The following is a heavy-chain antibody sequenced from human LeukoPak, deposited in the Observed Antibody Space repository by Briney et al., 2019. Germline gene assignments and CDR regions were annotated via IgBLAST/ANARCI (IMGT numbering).Heavy chain of an antibody. Sequence: SETLSLTCTVSGGSISSSSYYWGWIRQPPGKGLEWIGSIHFGGSTYYNPSLKSRVTVSVDTSKNQFSLKLSSVTAADTAVYYCARGYGQGTPGLYYYYYMDVWGKGTTVTISS. CDR3: ARGYGQGTPGLYYYYYMDV. CDR2: IHFGGST. CDR1: GGSISSSSYY. V-gene: IGHV4-39*07. D-gene: IGHD4-17*01. J-gene: IGHJ6*03.